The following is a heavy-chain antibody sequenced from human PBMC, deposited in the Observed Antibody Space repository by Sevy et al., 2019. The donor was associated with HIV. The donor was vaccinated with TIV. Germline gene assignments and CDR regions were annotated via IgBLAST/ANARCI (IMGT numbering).Heavy chain of an antibody. CDR3: ARAIFQVGAF. J-gene: IGHJ4*02. CDR2: INQDGSTI. CDR1: GFSFSDYW. D-gene: IGHD3-3*01. Sequence: GESLKISCAASGFSFSDYWMHWVRRASGKGLEWVANINQDGSTINYVGSVKGRFTISRDNAKNSTSLQMNSLRVEDTAVYYCARAIFQVGAFWGQGSQVTVSS. V-gene: IGHV3-7*01.